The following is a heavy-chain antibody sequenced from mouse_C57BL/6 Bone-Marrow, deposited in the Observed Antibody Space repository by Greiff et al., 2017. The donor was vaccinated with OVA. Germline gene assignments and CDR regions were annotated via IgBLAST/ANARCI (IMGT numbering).Heavy chain of an antibody. D-gene: IGHD2-3*01. CDR2: ISNGGDST. V-gene: IGHV5-12*01. CDR1: GFTFSDYY. CDR3: ARHRWSYWYFDV. Sequence: DVMLVESGGGLVQPGGSLKLSCAASGFTFSDYYMYWVRQTPEKRLEWVAYISNGGDSTYYPDTVKGRFTISRDNAKNTLYLQMSRLKSEDTAMYYCARHRWSYWYFDVWGTGTTVTVSS. J-gene: IGHJ1*03.